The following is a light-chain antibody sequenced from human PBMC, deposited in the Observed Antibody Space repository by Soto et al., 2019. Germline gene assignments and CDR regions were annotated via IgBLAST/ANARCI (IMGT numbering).Light chain of an antibody. CDR1: QGIIDY. Sequence: DIQMTQSPSSLSASVGDRVTITCRASQGIIDYLAWYQQKPGKAPKLLIYAASTLQSGVPSRFSGSGAGTDFTLTISSLQPEDVATSYCQKYNSATRTFVQGTKVEIK. V-gene: IGKV1-27*01. CDR3: QKYNSATRT. J-gene: IGKJ1*01. CDR2: AAS.